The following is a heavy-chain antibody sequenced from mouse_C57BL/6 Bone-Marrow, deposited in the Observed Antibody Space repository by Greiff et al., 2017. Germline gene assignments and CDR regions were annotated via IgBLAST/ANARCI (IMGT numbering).Heavy chain of an antibody. J-gene: IGHJ3*01. CDR2: IHPSDSDT. CDR1: GYTFTSYW. V-gene: IGHV1-74*01. Sequence: QVQLKQPGAELVKPGASVKVSCKASGYTFTSYWMHWVKQRPGQGLEWIGRIHPSDSDTNYNQKFKGKATLTVDKSSSPAYMQLSSLTSEDTAVYYCAIGNWDWLAYWGQGTLVTVSA. D-gene: IGHD4-1*01. CDR3: AIGNWDWLAY.